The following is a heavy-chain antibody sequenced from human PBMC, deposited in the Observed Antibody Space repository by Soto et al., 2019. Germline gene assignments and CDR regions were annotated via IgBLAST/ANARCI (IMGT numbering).Heavy chain of an antibody. Sequence: PGGSLRLFCAASGFTFRSYGMHWVRQAPGKWMEWVAVLWYDGSNKYYAASVKCRFTISRENSKNTLYLQMNSLRAEDTAVYYCARAFIEDRSYYGMDVWGQGTTVTVSS. CDR2: LWYDGSNK. CDR1: GFTFRSYG. V-gene: IGHV3-33*01. CDR3: ARAFIEDRSYYGMDV. J-gene: IGHJ6*02.